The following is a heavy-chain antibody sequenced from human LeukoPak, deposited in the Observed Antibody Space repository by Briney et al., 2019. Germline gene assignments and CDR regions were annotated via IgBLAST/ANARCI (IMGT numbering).Heavy chain of an antibody. CDR3: AKATDGYYDSSGYYYPFDY. CDR1: GFTFSSYE. J-gene: IGHJ4*02. Sequence: GGSLRLSCAASGFTFSSYEMNWVRQAPGKGLEWVSYISSSGSTIYYADSVKGRFTISRDNAKNSLYLQMNSLRAEDTALYYCAKATDGYYDSSGYYYPFDYWGQGTLVTVSS. CDR2: ISSSGSTI. V-gene: IGHV3-48*03. D-gene: IGHD3-22*01.